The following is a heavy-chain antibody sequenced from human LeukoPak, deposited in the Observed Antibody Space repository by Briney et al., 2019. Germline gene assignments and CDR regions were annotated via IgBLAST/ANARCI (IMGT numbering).Heavy chain of an antibody. D-gene: IGHD2-15*01. J-gene: IGHJ4*02. Sequence: PGESLKISCKGSGYSFTSYWIGWVRQMPGKGLEWMGIIHPGDSDTRYSPSFQGQVIISVDKSISTAYLQWSSLRASDTAMYYCARQAPYCGGSNCYSGVFDYWGQGTLVTVSS. CDR3: ARQAPYCGGSNCYSGVFDY. CDR2: IHPGDSDT. CDR1: GYSFTSYW. V-gene: IGHV5-51*01.